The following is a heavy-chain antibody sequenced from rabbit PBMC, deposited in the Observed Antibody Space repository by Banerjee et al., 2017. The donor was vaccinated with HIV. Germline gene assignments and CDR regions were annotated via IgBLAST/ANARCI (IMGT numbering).Heavy chain of an antibody. CDR2: INGGSSGFS. CDR3: ARDDIGGGRWDFNL. V-gene: IGHV1S45*01. Sequence: QEQLKESGGGLVQPGGSLKLSCKASGIDFSLYYMSWVRQAPGKGLEWVACINGGSSGFSNYASWAKGRFTISETSSTTVTLQMTSLTAADTATYFCARDDIGGGRWDFNLWGQGTLVTVS. CDR1: GIDFSLYYM. J-gene: IGHJ4*01. D-gene: IGHD5-1*01.